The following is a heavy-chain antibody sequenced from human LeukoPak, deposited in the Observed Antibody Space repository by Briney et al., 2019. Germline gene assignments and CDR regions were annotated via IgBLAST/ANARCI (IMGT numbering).Heavy chain of an antibody. J-gene: IGHJ5*02. V-gene: IGHV4-61*02. CDR1: GGSISSGSYY. CDR3: ARDLQSWFDP. CDR2: IYTSGST. Sequence: SETLSLTCTVSGGSISSGSYYWSWIRQPAGKGLEWIGRIYTSGSTNYNPSLKSRVTISVDTSKNQFSLKLSSVTAADTAVYYCARDLQSWFDPWGQGTLVTVSS.